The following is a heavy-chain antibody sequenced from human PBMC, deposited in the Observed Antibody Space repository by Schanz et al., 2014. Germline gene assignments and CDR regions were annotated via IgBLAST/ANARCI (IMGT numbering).Heavy chain of an antibody. Sequence: QVQLVQSEAEVKKPGSSVKVSCKASGGTFSSYTISWVRQAPGQGLEWVGWISPYTGNTHYFDKMEGRVTMTTDTSTGTAYMELRSLRSDDTAVYYCARDRRRYCSTASCLHDNWFDPWGQGTLVTVSS. CDR2: ISPYTGNT. CDR1: GGTFSSYT. V-gene: IGHV1-18*01. J-gene: IGHJ5*02. D-gene: IGHD2-2*01. CDR3: ARDRRRYCSTASCLHDNWFDP.